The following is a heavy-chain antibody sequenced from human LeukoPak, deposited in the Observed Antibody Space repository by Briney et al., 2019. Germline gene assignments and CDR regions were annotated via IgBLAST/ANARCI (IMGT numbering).Heavy chain of an antibody. Sequence: ASVKVSCKASGYTFTSYDIHWVRQATGQGLEWMGWMNPNSGNTGSSQRFQARVTMSRNTSINAAYMELTSLRSEDSAVYYCARTRRGHSYVDSWGQGTLLTVSS. V-gene: IGHV1-8*02. CDR1: GYTFTSYD. CDR3: ARTRRGHSYVDS. CDR2: MNPNSGNT. D-gene: IGHD5-18*01. J-gene: IGHJ5*01.